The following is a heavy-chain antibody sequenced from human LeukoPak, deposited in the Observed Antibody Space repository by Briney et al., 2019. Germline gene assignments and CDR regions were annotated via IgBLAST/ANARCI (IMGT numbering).Heavy chain of an antibody. Sequence: PGGSLRLSCAASGFTFSNYEMNWVRQAPGRGLEWVSYISSSVTTIYYADSVKGRFTISRDNSKNTLYLQMNSLRAEDTAVYYCAKGQVVVVAAPIDYWGQGTLVTVSS. J-gene: IGHJ4*02. CDR2: ISSSVTTI. CDR1: GFTFSNYE. CDR3: AKGQVVVVAAPIDY. D-gene: IGHD2-15*01. V-gene: IGHV3-48*03.